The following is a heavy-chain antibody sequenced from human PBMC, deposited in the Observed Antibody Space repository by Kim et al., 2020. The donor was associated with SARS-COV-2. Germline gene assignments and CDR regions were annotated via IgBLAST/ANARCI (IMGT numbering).Heavy chain of an antibody. D-gene: IGHD5-12*01. CDR1: GFTFSSYA. Sequence: GGSLRLSCAASGFTFSSYAMHWVRQAPGKGLEWVAVISYDGSNTYYADSVKGRFTISRDNSKNTLYLQMNSLRAEDTAVYYCARDLSGGYVGPFDYWGQGTLVTVSS. J-gene: IGHJ4*02. CDR2: ISYDGSNT. V-gene: IGHV3-30-3*01. CDR3: ARDLSGGYVGPFDY.